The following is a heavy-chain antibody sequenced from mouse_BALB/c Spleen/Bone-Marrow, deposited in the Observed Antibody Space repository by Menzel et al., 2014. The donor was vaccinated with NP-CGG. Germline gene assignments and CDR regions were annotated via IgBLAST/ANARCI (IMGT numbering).Heavy chain of an antibody. CDR3: TRGGSYYRYLDY. V-gene: IGHV1-9*01. D-gene: IGHD2-14*01. CDR1: GYTFSSYW. Sequence: QVQLQQSGAELMKPGASVKISCKATGYTFSSYWIEWVKQRPGHGLEWIGGILPGSGITNYNEKFKGKATFTADTSSNTAYMQLSSLTSKDSAVYYCTRGGSYYRYLDYWGQGTTLTVSS. CDR2: ILPGSGIT. J-gene: IGHJ2*01.